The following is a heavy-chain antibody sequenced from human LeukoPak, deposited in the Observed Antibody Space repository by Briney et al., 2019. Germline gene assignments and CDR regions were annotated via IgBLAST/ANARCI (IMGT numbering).Heavy chain of an antibody. CDR3: ARLYCGVGICYSYDMDV. CDR1: GFTFSDYW. V-gene: IGHV3-7*01. D-gene: IGHD2-21*01. CDR2: LKQDGSDR. Sequence: GGSLRLSCTASGFTFSDYWMIWVRQVLGKGLQWVADLKQDGSDRFYVDSVKGRFTISRDNAKNSVYLQMNSLRAEDTAVYYCARLYCGVGICYSYDMDVWGKGTTVTVSS. J-gene: IGHJ6*03.